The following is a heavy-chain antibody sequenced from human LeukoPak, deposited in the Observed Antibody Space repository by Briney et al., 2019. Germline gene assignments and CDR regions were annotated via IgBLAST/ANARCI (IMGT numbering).Heavy chain of an antibody. D-gene: IGHD6-25*01. CDR2: ISYLSSHV. CDR3: GRAFPPSHTSSAADL. J-gene: IGHJ4*02. V-gene: IGHV3-21*01. CDR1: GFTFRVYE. Sequence: GGSLRLSCSPSGFTFRVYEMNWVRQAPGKGLEWVSSISYLSSHVYYGDSVKGRFSISRDNAKNSLYLQMNSLGAEDTAIYYCGRAFPPSHTSSAADLWGQGILVTVSS.